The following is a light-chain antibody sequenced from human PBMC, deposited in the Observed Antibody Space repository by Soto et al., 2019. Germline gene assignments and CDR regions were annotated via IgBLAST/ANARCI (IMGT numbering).Light chain of an antibody. Sequence: ELVLTQSPATLSSYTVAVATLSCRASQSIGRRYLAWYQKKPGTAPRLLIYGASSRATGIPDRFSGGGSGTDFSLTISRLDPEDFAVYYCQKYSSSPINFGQGQRRAI. CDR2: GAS. V-gene: IGKV3-20*01. CDR1: QSIGRRY. CDR3: QKYSSSPIN. J-gene: IGKJ5*01.